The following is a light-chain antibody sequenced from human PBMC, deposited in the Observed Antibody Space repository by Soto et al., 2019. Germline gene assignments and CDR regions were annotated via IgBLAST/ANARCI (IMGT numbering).Light chain of an antibody. CDR1: QSVSTTY. J-gene: IGKJ1*01. CDR3: QQYDDWLRRT. Sequence: EIVLTQSPGTLSLSPGERATFFCRASQSVSTTYLAWYQQRPGRAPGLLIYDAASRATGIPDRFSGSGSGTEFNLTISSLQSEDFAVYFCQQYDDWLRRTFGQGTKVDIK. CDR2: DAA. V-gene: IGKV3-20*01.